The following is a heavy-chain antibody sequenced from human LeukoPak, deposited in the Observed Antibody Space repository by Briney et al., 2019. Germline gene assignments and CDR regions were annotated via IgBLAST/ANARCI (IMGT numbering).Heavy chain of an antibody. CDR1: GGSFSGYY. Sequence: SETLSPTCAVYGGSFSGYYWSWIRQPPGKGLEWIGEINHSGSTNYNPSLKSRVTISVDTSKNQFSLKLSSVTAADTAVYYCARQGVDTAMEDAFDIWGQGTMITVSS. D-gene: IGHD5-18*01. CDR2: INHSGST. J-gene: IGHJ3*02. V-gene: IGHV4-34*01. CDR3: ARQGVDTAMEDAFDI.